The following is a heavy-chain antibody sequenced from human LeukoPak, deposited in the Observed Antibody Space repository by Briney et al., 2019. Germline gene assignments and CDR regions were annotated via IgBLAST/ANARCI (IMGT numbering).Heavy chain of an antibody. D-gene: IGHD3-22*01. V-gene: IGHV4-38-2*02. CDR3: ARVARKRWEDYYDSSGYYFDAFDI. CDR2: IYHSGST. CDR1: GYSISSGYY. Sequence: PSETLSLTCTVSGYSISSGYYWGWIRQPPGKGLEWIGSIYHSGSTYYNPSLKSRVTISVDTSKNQFSLKLSSVTAADTAVYYCARVARKRWEDYYDSSGYYFDAFDIWGQGTMVTVSS. J-gene: IGHJ3*02.